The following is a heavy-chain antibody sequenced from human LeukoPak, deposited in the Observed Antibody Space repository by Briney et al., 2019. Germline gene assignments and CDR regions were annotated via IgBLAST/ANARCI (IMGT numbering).Heavy chain of an antibody. CDR2: IYYSGST. D-gene: IGHD3-9*01. V-gene: IGHV4-59*01. CDR3: ARRDYDILTGYVYFDY. Sequence: ASETLSLTCTVSGGSISSYYWSWIRQPPGKGLEWIGYIYYSGSTNYNPSLKSRVTISVDTSKNQFSLKLSSVTAADTAVYHCARRDYDILTGYVYFDYWGQGTLVTVSS. CDR1: GGSISSYY. J-gene: IGHJ4*02.